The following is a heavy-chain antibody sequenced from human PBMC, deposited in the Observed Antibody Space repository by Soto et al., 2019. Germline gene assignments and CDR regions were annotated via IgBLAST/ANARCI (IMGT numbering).Heavy chain of an antibody. V-gene: IGHV2-70*01. D-gene: IGHD3-3*01. CDR1: GFSLTTSETC. Sequence: SGPTLVNPTQTLTLTCTVSGFSLTTSETCVSWIRQPPGKALEWLALIDWDGDKFYSTSLRSRLTISKDTSKNQVVLTLTNMDPVETATYYCASIVTIYKHSQGVEVWGQGNPVNVS. CDR3: ASIVTIYKHSQGVEV. J-gene: IGHJ6*02. CDR2: IDWDGDK.